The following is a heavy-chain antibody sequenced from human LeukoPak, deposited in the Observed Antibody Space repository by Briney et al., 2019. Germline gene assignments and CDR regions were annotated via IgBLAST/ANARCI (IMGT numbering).Heavy chain of an antibody. CDR2: IHPGMGDT. CDR3: VRDRNWGPDY. CDR1: GYTFTDHY. V-gene: IGHV1-2*02. Sequence: GASVKVSCQALGYTFTDHYFHWLRHAPGQGVWWMGWIHPGMGDTNIAQKLQRSVSLTTEMSISTAYIGISRVTSDETAVSFCVRDRNWGPDYWGQGTLVSVSS. J-gene: IGHJ4*02. D-gene: IGHD7-27*01.